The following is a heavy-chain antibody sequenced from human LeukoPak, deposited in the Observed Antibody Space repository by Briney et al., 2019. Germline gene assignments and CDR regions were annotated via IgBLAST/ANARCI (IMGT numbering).Heavy chain of an antibody. V-gene: IGHV3-21*01. CDR3: ARGHGSGSYFQTPFDY. D-gene: IGHD3-10*01. J-gene: IGHJ4*02. CDR2: ISSSSSYI. Sequence: GGSLRLSCAASGFTFSSYSMDWVRQAPGKGLEWVSSISSSSSYIYYADSVKGRFTISRDNAKNSLYLQMNSLRAEDTALYYCARGHGSGSYFQTPFDYWGQGTLVTVSS. CDR1: GFTFSSYS.